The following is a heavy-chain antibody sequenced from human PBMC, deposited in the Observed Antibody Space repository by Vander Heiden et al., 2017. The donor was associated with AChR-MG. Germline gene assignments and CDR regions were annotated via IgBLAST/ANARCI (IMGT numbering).Heavy chain of an antibody. CDR1: GFRFRSYS. J-gene: IGHJ4*02. D-gene: IGHD3-22*01. CDR3: ARDYYDSSGYGNFDS. V-gene: IGHV3-48*01. CDR2: ITSTSSTI. Sequence: EVQLVESGGGLVQPGGSLRPPCAPSGFRFRSYSMNWVRQAPGKGLEWLSYITSTSSTIYYADSVKGRFTVSRDNAKNSLYLQMNSLRAEDTAVYYCARDYYDSSGYGNFDSWGQGTLVTVSS.